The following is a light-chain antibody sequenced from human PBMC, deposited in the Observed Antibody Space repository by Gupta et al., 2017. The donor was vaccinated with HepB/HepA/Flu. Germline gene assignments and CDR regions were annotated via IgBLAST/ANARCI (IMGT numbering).Light chain of an antibody. CDR1: QSVSSSY. Sequence: EIVLTQSPGTLSLSPGERATLSCRASQSVSSSYLAWYQQKPGQAPRLLIYGASSRATGIPDRFSGSGSGTDXTLTISXLEPEDFAVYYCQQYGSSPRVTFGXGTKVDIK. CDR2: GAS. CDR3: QQYGSSPRVT. V-gene: IGKV3-20*01. J-gene: IGKJ3*01.